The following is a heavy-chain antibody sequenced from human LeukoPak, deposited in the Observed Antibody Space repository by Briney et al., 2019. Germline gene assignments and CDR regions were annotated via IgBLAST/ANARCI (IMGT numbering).Heavy chain of an antibody. CDR1: GGTFSSYA. J-gene: IGHJ4*02. Sequence: SVKVSCKASGGTFSSYAISWVRQAPGQGLEWMGRIIPILDVANYARKFQGRVTITADKSTSTAYMELSSLRSDDTAVYYCTSQQLVPLWGQGTLVTVSS. V-gene: IGHV1-69*04. CDR3: TSQQLVPL. D-gene: IGHD6-13*01. CDR2: IIPILDVA.